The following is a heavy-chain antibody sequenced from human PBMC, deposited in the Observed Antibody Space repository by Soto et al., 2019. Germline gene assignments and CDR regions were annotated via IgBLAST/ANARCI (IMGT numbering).Heavy chain of an antibody. D-gene: IGHD5-18*01. CDR3: ARGYFSARARNKGGFFYF. Sequence: ASVKVSCKASGYTFTSYDINWVRQATGQGREWMGWMNPDSGNTGYAQKFQGRVTMTRNTSITTAYMHLSSLRSEDTAVYYCARGYFSARARNKGGFFYFCGRGTLVTGSS. CDR1: GYTFTSYD. J-gene: IGHJ2*01. CDR2: MNPDSGNT. V-gene: IGHV1-8*01.